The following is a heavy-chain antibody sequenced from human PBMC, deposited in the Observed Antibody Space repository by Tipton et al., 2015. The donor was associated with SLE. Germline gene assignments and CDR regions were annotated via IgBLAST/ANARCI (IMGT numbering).Heavy chain of an antibody. D-gene: IGHD3-10*01. CDR2: IYVPGDT. CDR3: AGASRSYGFFDY. CDR1: GFSVTNNY. J-gene: IGHJ4*02. Sequence: GSLRLSCAASGFSVTNNYMSWVRQAPGKGLEWVSVIYVPGDTYYADSVKGRFTISRDNSKNTAYLDMLSLRADDTAMYYCAGASRSYGFFDYWGQGTLVTVSP. V-gene: IGHV3-53*01.